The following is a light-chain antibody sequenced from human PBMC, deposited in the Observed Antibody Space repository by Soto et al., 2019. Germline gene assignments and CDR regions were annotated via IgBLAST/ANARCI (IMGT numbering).Light chain of an antibody. CDR3: QQRSNWPPIT. CDR1: QSLRSS. V-gene: IGKV3-11*01. CDR2: DAS. Sequence: EIVLTQSPDTLSLSPGERATLSCRASQSLRSSLAWYQQKPGQAPRLLIYDASNRATGIPARFSGSGSGTDFTLTISSLEPEDFAVYYCQQRSNWPPITFGQGTRLEIK. J-gene: IGKJ5*01.